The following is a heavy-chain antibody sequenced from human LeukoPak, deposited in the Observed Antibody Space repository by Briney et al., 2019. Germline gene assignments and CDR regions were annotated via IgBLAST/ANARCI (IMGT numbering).Heavy chain of an antibody. J-gene: IGHJ4*02. D-gene: IGHD5-12*01. Sequence: SESLSLTCTVSGGSIRGYFWTWIRQPAGKELEWIGRVYTSGTTYYNPSLESRVTISLDTVNNQFSLRVTSVTAADTAIYYCARGTEKTRISGYYSFDHWGRGLLVTVSS. CDR2: VYTSGTT. CDR3: ARGTEKTRISGYYSFDH. V-gene: IGHV4-4*07. CDR1: GGSIRGYF.